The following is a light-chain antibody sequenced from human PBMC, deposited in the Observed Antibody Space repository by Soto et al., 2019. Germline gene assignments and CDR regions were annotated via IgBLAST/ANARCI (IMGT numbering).Light chain of an antibody. CDR2: EVS. Sequence: QSVLTQPPSASGSPGQSVTISCTGTSSDVGGYNYVSWYQQHPDKAPKLMIYEVSKRPSGVPDRFSGSKSGNTASLTVSGLQDEDEADYYCSSYAGSNNYVFGTGTKVTV. CDR1: SSDVGGYNY. V-gene: IGLV2-8*01. CDR3: SSYAGSNNYV. J-gene: IGLJ1*01.